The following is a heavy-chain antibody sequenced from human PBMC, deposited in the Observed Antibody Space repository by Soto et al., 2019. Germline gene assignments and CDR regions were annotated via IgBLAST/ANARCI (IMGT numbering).Heavy chain of an antibody. Sequence: SVKVTSKASGGTFSSYAISWVRQAPGQGLEWMGGIIPIFGTANYAQKFQGRVTITADESTSTAYMELSSLRSEDTAVYYCARLMDTAMVSDYWGQGTLVTVSS. J-gene: IGHJ4*02. CDR3: ARLMDTAMVSDY. CDR2: IIPIFGTA. V-gene: IGHV1-69*13. CDR1: GGTFSSYA. D-gene: IGHD5-18*01.